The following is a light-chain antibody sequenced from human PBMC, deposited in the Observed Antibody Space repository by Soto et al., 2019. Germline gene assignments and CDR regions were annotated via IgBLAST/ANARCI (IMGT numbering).Light chain of an antibody. CDR3: QQRSNWPTIT. CDR1: QSVSNY. V-gene: IGKV3-11*01. J-gene: IGKJ5*01. CDR2: DAS. Sequence: EIVLTQSPATLSLTPGERATLSCRASQSVSNYLAWYQLKPGQAPRLLIYDASNRATGIPARFSGSGSGTDFTLTISSLEPEDFAVYYCQQRSNWPTITFGQGTRLEIK.